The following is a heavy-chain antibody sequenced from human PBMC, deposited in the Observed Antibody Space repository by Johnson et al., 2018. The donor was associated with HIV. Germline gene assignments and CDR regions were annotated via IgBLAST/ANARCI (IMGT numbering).Heavy chain of an antibody. J-gene: IGHJ3*02. V-gene: IGHV3-9*01. CDR3: AKVPDLLNWEANAFDI. D-gene: IGHD7-27*01. CDR1: GFTFDDYA. CDR2: INWNGGST. Sequence: VESGGGLVQPGRSLKLSCAASGFTFDDYAMHWVRQTPGKGLEWVSGINWNGGSTGYADSVKGRFTISRDNAKKSLYLQMNSLRAAATALYYCAKVPDLLNWEANAFDIWGQGTMVTVSS.